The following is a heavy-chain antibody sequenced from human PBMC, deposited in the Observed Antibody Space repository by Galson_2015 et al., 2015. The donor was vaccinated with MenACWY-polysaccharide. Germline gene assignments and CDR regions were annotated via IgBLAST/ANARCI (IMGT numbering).Heavy chain of an antibody. CDR2: ISASGGTT. Sequence: SLRLSCAASGFTFSSYAISWVRQAPGQGLEWVSTISASGGTTHYADAVKGRFVISRDASKSTLYLQLNSLRAEDTATYYCAKATCGSTSCYGSDHWGQGTPVTVSS. J-gene: IGHJ4*02. CDR1: GFTFSSYA. V-gene: IGHV3-23*01. CDR3: AKATCGSTSCYGSDH. D-gene: IGHD2-2*01.